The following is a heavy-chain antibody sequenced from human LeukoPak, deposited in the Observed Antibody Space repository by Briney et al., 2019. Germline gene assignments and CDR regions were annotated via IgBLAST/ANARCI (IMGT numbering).Heavy chain of an antibody. CDR2: IYSGGST. D-gene: IGHD3-22*01. CDR3: ASGLGDSSGYDPFDY. CDR1: GFTFSSYA. J-gene: IGHJ4*02. V-gene: IGHV3-66*01. Sequence: PGGSLRLSCAASGFTFSSYAMSWVRQAPGKGLEWVSVIYSGGSTYYADSVKGRFTISRDNSKNTLYLQMNSLRAEDTAVYYCASGLGDSSGYDPFDYWGQGTLVTVSS.